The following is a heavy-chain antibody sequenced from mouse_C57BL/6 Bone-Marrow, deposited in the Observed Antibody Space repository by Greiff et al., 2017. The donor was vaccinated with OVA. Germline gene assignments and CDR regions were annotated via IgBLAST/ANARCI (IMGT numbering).Heavy chain of an antibody. V-gene: IGHV1-26*01. J-gene: IGHJ4*01. Sequence: EVQLQQSGPELVKPGASVKISCKASGYTFTDYYMNWVKQSHGKSLEWIGDINPNNGGTSYNQTFKGKATLTVDKSSSTAYMELRSLTSEDSAVYYCAKTAQAPYAMDYWGQGTSVTVSS. D-gene: IGHD3-2*02. CDR1: GYTFTDYY. CDR2: INPNNGGT. CDR3: AKTAQAPYAMDY.